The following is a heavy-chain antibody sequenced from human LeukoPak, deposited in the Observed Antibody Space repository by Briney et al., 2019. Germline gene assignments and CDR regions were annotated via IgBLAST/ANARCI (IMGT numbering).Heavy chain of an antibody. Sequence: GESLKISCKGSGYSFTSYWIGWVRQLPGKGLEWMGIIYPGDSDTRYSPSFQGQVTISADKSISTAYLQWSSLKASDTAMYYCARGSSIAARNDYYYMDVWGKGTTVTVSS. CDR3: ARGSSIAARNDYYYMDV. J-gene: IGHJ6*03. CDR1: GYSFTSYW. CDR2: IYPGDSDT. V-gene: IGHV5-51*01. D-gene: IGHD6-6*01.